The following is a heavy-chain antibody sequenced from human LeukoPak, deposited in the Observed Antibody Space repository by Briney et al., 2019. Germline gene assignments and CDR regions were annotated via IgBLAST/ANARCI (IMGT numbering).Heavy chain of an antibody. CDR2: IYYSGST. J-gene: IGHJ2*01. Sequence: SETLSLTCTVSGGSISSYYWSWIRQPPGKGLEWIGYIYYSGSTNYNPSLKSRVTISVDTSKNQSSLKLSSVTAADTAVYYCARGTNWGYWYFDLWGRGTLVTVSS. D-gene: IGHD7-27*01. CDR1: GGSISSYY. V-gene: IGHV4-59*01. CDR3: ARGTNWGYWYFDL.